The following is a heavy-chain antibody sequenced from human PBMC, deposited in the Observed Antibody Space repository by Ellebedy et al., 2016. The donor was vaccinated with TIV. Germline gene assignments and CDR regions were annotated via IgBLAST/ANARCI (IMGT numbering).Heavy chain of an antibody. CDR2: ISFTSSVV. J-gene: IGHJ4*02. Sequence: PGGSLRLSCAASGFTFSHHSMYWVRQAPGKGLEWISFISFTSSVVYYADSVKGRFTISRDNAKNSLYLQMNSLRAEDTAVYYCSRGIAAVMYWGQGTLVTVSS. CDR3: SRGIAAVMY. CDR1: GFTFSHHS. V-gene: IGHV3-48*04. D-gene: IGHD6-13*01.